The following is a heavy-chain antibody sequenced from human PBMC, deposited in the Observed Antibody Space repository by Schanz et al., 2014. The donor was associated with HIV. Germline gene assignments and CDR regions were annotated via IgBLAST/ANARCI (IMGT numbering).Heavy chain of an antibody. CDR1: GYTFTHCG. V-gene: IGHV1-69*13. D-gene: IGHD2-2*02. Sequence: QVQLVQSGAEVKQPGASVNVSCQTSGYTFTHCGVTGVRQAPGQGLEWMGGIIPIFGTTNYAQKFQGRVTITADESTSTAYMELSSLRSEDTAVYYCARDHRLYTNSPRVYTMDVWGQGTAVTVSS. CDR2: IIPIFGTT. CDR3: ARDHRLYTNSPRVYTMDV. J-gene: IGHJ6*02.